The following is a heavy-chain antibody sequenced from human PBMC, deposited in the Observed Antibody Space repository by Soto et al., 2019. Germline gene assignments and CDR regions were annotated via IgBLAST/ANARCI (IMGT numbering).Heavy chain of an antibody. J-gene: IGHJ6*02. Sequence: ASVKVSCKASGGTFSNHAISWVRQAPGQGLEWMGGIVPMFGTSNYAQKFQGRVTTTADKSTNTAYMELSSLTSEDTAVYYCARGDDFVYYYGVDVWGQGTTVTVSS. CDR1: GGTFSNHA. V-gene: IGHV1-69*06. CDR2: IVPMFGTS. CDR3: ARGDDFVYYYGVDV. D-gene: IGHD3-16*01.